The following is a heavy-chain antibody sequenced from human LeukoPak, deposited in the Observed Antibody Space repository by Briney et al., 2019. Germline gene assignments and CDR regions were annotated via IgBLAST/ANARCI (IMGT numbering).Heavy chain of an antibody. CDR2: IYTSGST. Sequence: SQTLSLTCTVSGGSISSGSYYWSWIRQPAGKGLEWIGRIYTSGSTNHNPSLKSRVTISVDTSKNQFSLKLSSVTAADTAVYFCARGSNWFDPWGQGTLVTVSS. J-gene: IGHJ5*02. V-gene: IGHV4-61*02. CDR1: GGSISSGSYY. CDR3: ARGSNWFDP.